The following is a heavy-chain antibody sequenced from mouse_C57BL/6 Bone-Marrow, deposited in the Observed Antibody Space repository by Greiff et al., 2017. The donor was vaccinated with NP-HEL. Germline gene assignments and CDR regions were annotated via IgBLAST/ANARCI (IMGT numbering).Heavy chain of an antibody. Sequence: QVQLQQPGAELVRPGSSVKLSCKASGYTFTSYWMDWVKQRPGQGLEWIGNIYPSDSETHYNQKFKDKATLTVDKSSSTAYMQLSSLTSEDSAVYYCARLGYYGSIFAYWGQGTLVTVSA. J-gene: IGHJ3*01. CDR3: ARLGYYGSIFAY. D-gene: IGHD1-1*01. CDR1: GYTFTSYW. V-gene: IGHV1-61*01. CDR2: IYPSDSET.